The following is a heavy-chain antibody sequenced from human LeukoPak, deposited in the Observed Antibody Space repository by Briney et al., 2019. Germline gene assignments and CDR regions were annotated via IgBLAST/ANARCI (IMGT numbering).Heavy chain of an antibody. CDR2: ISDSGSP. J-gene: IGHJ4*02. CDR1: GVSISSYY. V-gene: IGHV4-59*08. CDR3: AKHIPGKRSYDH. D-gene: IGHD5-24*01. Sequence: SETLSLTCSVSGVSISSYYWSWVRQPPGKGLEWIGFISDSGSPNSNPSLKSRITISVDTSKNQVSLTLNSVTAADTAVYYCAKHIPGKRSYDHWGQGILVTVSS.